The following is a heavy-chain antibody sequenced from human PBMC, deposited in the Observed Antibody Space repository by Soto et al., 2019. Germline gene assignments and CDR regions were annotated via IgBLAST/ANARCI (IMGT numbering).Heavy chain of an antibody. CDR3: ARHQSVVDTDFDY. CDR2: IYYSGST. V-gene: IGHV4-39*01. J-gene: IGHJ4*02. Sequence: SETLSLTCTVSGGSISSSSYYWGWIRQPPGKGLEWIGSIYYSGSTYYNPSLKGRVTISVDTSKNQFSLKLSSVTAADTAVYYCARHQSVVDTDFDYWGQGTLVTVSS. CDR1: GGSISSSSYY. D-gene: IGHD5-18*01.